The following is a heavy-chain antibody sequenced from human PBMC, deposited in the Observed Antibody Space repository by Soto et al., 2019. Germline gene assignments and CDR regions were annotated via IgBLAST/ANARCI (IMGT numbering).Heavy chain of an antibody. CDR3: QRDAPDRSGWYPSGDH. CDR1: GYTFSSYD. Sequence: QVQLGQSGAEVKKPGAPVKVSFKASGYTFSSYDINALRQATGQGLEWMEWMNPNSRNPGYAQKFQGRVTLTRNTSVSRASRALSSLRVWHMAVYDHQRDAPDRSGWYPSGDHWDQGTLVIVSS. V-gene: IGHV1-8*01. CDR2: MNPNSRNP. D-gene: IGHD6-19*01. J-gene: IGHJ4*02.